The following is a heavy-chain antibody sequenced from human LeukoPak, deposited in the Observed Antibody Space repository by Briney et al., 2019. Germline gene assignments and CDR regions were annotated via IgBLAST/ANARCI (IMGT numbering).Heavy chain of an antibody. V-gene: IGHV4-59*01. CDR3: ARGQLELGGDWFDP. J-gene: IGHJ5*02. Sequence: SETLSLTCTVSGGSISSYYWSWIRQPPGKGLEWIGYIYYSGSTNYNPSLKSRVTISVDTSKNQSSLKLSSVTAADTAVYYCARGQLELGGDWFDPWGQGTLVTVSS. CDR2: IYYSGST. D-gene: IGHD1-7*01. CDR1: GGSISSYY.